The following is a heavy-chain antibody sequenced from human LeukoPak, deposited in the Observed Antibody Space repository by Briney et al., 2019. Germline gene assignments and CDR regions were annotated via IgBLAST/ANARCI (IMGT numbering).Heavy chain of an antibody. CDR1: GGSSSGYY. V-gene: IGHV4-34*01. J-gene: IGHJ4*02. Sequence: KPSETLSLTCAVYGGSSSGYYWSWIRQPPGKGLEWIGEINHSGSTNYNPSLKSRVTISVDTSKNQFSLKLSSVTAADTAVYYCARVGSGVNGPVDYWGQGTLVTVSS. D-gene: IGHD3-10*01. CDR2: INHSGST. CDR3: ARVGSGVNGPVDY.